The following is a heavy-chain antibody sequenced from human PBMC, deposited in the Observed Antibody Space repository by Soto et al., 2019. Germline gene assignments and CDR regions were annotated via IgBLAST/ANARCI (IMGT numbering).Heavy chain of an antibody. V-gene: IGHV4-34*01. Sequence: PWETLSLTCAVYGGSFSGYYWSWIRQPPGKGLEWIGEINHSGSTNYNPSLKSRVTISVDTSKNQFSLKLSVTAADTAVYFCAIRNDYSNSNWFDPWGQGTLVTVSS. J-gene: IGHJ5*02. CDR3: AIRNDYSNSNWFDP. CDR2: INHSGST. D-gene: IGHD4-4*01. CDR1: GGSFSGYY.